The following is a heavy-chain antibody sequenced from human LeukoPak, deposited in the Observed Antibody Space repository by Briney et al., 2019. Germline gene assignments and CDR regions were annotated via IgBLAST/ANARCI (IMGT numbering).Heavy chain of an antibody. CDR3: ARGRYSESRYYYAWSY. V-gene: IGHV1-46*01. J-gene: IGHJ4*02. D-gene: IGHD3-22*01. CDR2: INPSGGST. CDR1: GYTSTSYY. Sequence: ASVKVSCKASGYTSTSYYMHWVRQAPGQGLEWMGIINPSGGSTSYAQKFQGRVTMTRDTSTSTVYMELSSLRSEDTAVYYCARGRYSESRYYYAWSYWGQGTLVTVSS.